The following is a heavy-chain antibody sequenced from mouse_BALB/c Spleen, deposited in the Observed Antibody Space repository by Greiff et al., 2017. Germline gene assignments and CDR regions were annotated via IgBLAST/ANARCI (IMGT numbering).Heavy chain of an antibody. CDR3: ARGEGYDGYYAMDY. V-gene: IGHV5-17*02. CDR1: GFTFSSFG. D-gene: IGHD2-2*01. Sequence: DVMLVESGGGLVQPGGSRKLSCAASGFTFSSFGMHWVRQAPEKGLEWVAYISSGSSTIYYADTVKGRFTISRDNPKNTLFLQMTSLRSEDTAMYYCARGEGYDGYYAMDYWGQGTSVTVSS. CDR2: ISSGSSTI. J-gene: IGHJ4*01.